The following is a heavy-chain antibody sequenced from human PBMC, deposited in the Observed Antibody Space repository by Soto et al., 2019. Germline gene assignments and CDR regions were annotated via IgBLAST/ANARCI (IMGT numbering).Heavy chain of an antibody. CDR3: ARNSAEWDTAMVTWFDP. J-gene: IGHJ5*02. D-gene: IGHD5-18*01. Sequence: SETLSLTCTVSGGSISSGGYYWSWIRQHPGKGLEWIGYIYYSGSTYYNPSLKSRVTISVDTSKNQFSLKLSSVTAADTAVYYCARNSAEWDTAMVTWFDPWGQGTLVTVSS. V-gene: IGHV4-31*03. CDR2: IYYSGST. CDR1: GGSISSGGYY.